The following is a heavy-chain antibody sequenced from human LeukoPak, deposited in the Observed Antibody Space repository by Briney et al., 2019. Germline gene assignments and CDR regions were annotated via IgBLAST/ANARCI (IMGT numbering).Heavy chain of an antibody. CDR1: GYTFTSYA. CDR3: ASRGRSSGYYFDY. V-gene: IGHV1-69*05. J-gene: IGHJ4*02. Sequence: SVKVSCKASGYTFTSYAISWVRQAPGQGLEWMGGIIPIFGTANYAQKFQGRVTITTDESTSTAYMELSSLRSEDTAVYYCASRGRSSGYYFDYWGQGTLVTVSS. CDR2: IIPIFGTA. D-gene: IGHD3-22*01.